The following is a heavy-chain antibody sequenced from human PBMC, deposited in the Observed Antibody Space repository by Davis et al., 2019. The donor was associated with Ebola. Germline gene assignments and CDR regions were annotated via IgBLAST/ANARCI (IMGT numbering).Heavy chain of an antibody. D-gene: IGHD3-22*01. Sequence: GSLRLSCAVYGGSFSGYYWSWIRQPPGKGLEWIGEINHSGSTNYNPSPKSRVTISVDTSKNQFSLKLSSVTAADTAVYYCASSSGYYSPHFDYWGQGTLVTVSS. CDR2: INHSGST. CDR3: ASSSGYYSPHFDY. CDR1: GGSFSGYY. J-gene: IGHJ4*02. V-gene: IGHV4-34*01.